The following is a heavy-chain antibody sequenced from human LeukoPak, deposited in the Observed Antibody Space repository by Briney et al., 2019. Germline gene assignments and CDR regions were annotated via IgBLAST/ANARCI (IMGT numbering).Heavy chain of an antibody. CDR3: ARGNNYGSFNDF. V-gene: IGHV4-4*07. CDR1: GGSINNYY. J-gene: IGHJ4*02. Sequence: SETLSLTCTVSGGSINNYYWSWIRQAAGKGLEWIGRIYSSGSTKTNPSLKSRVTMSVDMSKNQFSLRLSSVTAADTVVYYCARGNNYGSFNDFWGQGTLVTVSS. D-gene: IGHD3-10*01. CDR2: IYSSGST.